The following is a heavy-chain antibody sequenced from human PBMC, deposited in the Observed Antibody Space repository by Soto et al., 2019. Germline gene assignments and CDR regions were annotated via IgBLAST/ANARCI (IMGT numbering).Heavy chain of an antibody. CDR1: GGTFSSYA. D-gene: IGHD5-12*01. CDR2: IIPIFGTA. CDR3: AREQTRDGYKDDAFDI. J-gene: IGHJ3*02. Sequence: QVQLVQSGAEVKKPGSSVKVSCKASGGTFSSYAISWVRQAPGQGLEWMGGIIPIFGTANYAQKFQGRVTITADESTSTAYMALSSLSSEDTAVYYCAREQTRDGYKDDAFDIWGQGTMVTVSS. V-gene: IGHV1-69*01.